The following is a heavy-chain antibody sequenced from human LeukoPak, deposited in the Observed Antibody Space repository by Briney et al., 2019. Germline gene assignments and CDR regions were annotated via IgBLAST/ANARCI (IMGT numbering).Heavy chain of an antibody. J-gene: IGHJ4*02. V-gene: IGHV3-30*02. CDR3: AKDPSRVGATLFDY. CDR1: GFTFSSYS. D-gene: IGHD1-26*01. CDR2: IRYDGSNK. Sequence: GGSLRLSCAASGFTFSSYSMHWVRQAPGKGLEWVAFIRYDGSNKYYADSVKGRFTISRDNSKNTLYLQMNSLRAEDTAVYYCAKDPSRVGATLFDYWGQGTLVTVSS.